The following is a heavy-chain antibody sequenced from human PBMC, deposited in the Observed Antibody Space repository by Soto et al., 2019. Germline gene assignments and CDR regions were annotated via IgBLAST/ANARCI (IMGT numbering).Heavy chain of an antibody. CDR1: GFTFSSYW. V-gene: IGHV3-7*01. CDR2: IKQDGSEK. D-gene: IGHD6-13*01. CDR3: ARPRRGSSWIFDY. J-gene: IGHJ4*02. Sequence: GSLRLSCAASGFTFSSYWMSWVRQAPGKGLEWVANIKQDGSEKYYVDSVKGRFTISRDNAKNSLYLQMNSLRAEDTAVYYCARPRRGSSWIFDYWGQGTLVTVSS.